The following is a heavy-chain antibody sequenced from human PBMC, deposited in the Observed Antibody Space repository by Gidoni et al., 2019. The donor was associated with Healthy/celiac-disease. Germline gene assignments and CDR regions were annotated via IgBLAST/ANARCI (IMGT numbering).Heavy chain of an antibody. CDR1: GFTFGDYA. Sequence: EVQLVESGGGLVQPGRSLSLSCTASGFTFGDYAMSWFRQAPGKGLEWVGFIRSKAYGGTTEYAASVKGRLTISRDDSKSIAYLQMNSLKTEDTAVYYCTRDDEEYSYGPAADYWGQGTLVTVSS. D-gene: IGHD5-18*01. V-gene: IGHV3-49*03. CDR3: TRDDEEYSYGPAADY. CDR2: IRSKAYGGTT. J-gene: IGHJ4*02.